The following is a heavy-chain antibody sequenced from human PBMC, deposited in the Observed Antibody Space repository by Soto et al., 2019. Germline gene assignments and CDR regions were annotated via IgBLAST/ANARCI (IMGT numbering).Heavy chain of an antibody. CDR1: GGSISSGDYY. J-gene: IGHJ6*02. CDR3: ARFPDNSCYNYYYGMDV. Sequence: SETLSLTCTVSGGSISSGDYYWSWIRQPPGKGLEWIGYIYYSGSTYYNPSLKSRVTISVDTSKNQFSLKLSSVTAADTAVYYCARFPDNSCYNYYYGMDVRTQGTTVTVSS. V-gene: IGHV4-30-4*01. CDR2: IYYSGST. D-gene: IGHD3-22*01.